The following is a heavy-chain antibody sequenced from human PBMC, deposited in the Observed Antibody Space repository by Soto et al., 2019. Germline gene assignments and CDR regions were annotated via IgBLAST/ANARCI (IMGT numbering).Heavy chain of an antibody. V-gene: IGHV3-30*18. CDR3: AKEVHCGGGSCSWSEGFDY. Sequence: QVQLVESGGGVVQPGRSLRLSCAASGFIFSSYGMHWVRQAPGKGLEWVAVISYEGSHTYYADSVKGRFTITRDNSKKPLDLQMNSLRPEDTAVYYCAKEVHCGGGSCSWSEGFDYWGQGTLLTVSS. J-gene: IGHJ4*02. D-gene: IGHD2-15*01. CDR1: GFIFSSYG. CDR2: ISYEGSHT.